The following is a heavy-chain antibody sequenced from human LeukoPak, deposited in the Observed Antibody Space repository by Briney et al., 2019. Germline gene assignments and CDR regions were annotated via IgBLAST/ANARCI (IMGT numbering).Heavy chain of an antibody. CDR2: IYYSGGT. CDR3: ARVRGGRRFDH. Sequence: PAETMSLSGTVAGGSISSSSYYCRWIRQPPGKWLAGIGSIYYSGGTYYNPSRKSPVTIYVDTCKNQFSLKLRCVDDADTDVYYCARVRGGRRFDHWGQGTLVTVSS. CDR1: GGSISSSSYY. V-gene: IGHV4-39*01. J-gene: IGHJ5*02. D-gene: IGHD2-15*01.